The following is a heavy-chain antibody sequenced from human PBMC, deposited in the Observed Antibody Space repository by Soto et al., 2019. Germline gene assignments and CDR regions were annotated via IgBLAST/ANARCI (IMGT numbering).Heavy chain of an antibody. CDR1: GGAFRVYG. J-gene: IGHJ4*02. CDR3: ARDVRGLKVFDD. CDR2: IMPILGTP. Sequence: GASVKVSCKASGGAFRVYGISWVRPVPGQGPEWMGGIMPILGTPQYAQMFQGRVTITADESTSTVYMELNSLKSEDTAVYYCARDVRGLKVFDDWGQGTLVTVSS. V-gene: IGHV1-69*13.